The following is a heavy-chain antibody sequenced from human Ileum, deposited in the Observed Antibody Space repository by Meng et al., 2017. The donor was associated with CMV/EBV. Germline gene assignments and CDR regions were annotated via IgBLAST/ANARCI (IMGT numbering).Heavy chain of an antibody. CDR3: ARGPSNGDFDY. D-gene: IGHD4-17*01. J-gene: IGHJ4*02. V-gene: IGHV1-2*02. CDR1: GYTFTAYY. Sequence: QVAGVQAGAGVKKPGASVKVSCKASGYTFTAYYIHWVRQAPGQGLEWMGWINPNSGGTNYAQKFQGRVTMTRDTSISTVFMDLNWLKSDDTAVYYCARGPSNGDFDYWGQGTLVTVSS. CDR2: INPNSGGT.